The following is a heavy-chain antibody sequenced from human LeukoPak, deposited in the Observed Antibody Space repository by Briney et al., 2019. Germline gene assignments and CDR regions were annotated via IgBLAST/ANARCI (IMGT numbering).Heavy chain of an antibody. CDR1: GYSFTNYW. D-gene: IGHD3-10*01. Sequence: GESLKISCKGSGYSFTNYWIGWVRQMPGKGLEWMGIIYPGDSDTRYSPSFQGQVTISADKSISTAYLQWSSLKASDTAMYYCARNPRAGVPSYGMDVWGQGTTVTVSS. CDR3: ARNPRAGVPSYGMDV. V-gene: IGHV5-51*01. CDR2: IYPGDSDT. J-gene: IGHJ6*02.